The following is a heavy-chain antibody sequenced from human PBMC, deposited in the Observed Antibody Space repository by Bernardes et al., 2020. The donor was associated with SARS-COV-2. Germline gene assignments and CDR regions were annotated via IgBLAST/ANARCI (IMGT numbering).Heavy chain of an antibody. CDR2: IGGSDDKT. V-gene: IGHV3-23*01. CDR3: AKCTEAFDFRSGNHHYYAMDV. Sequence: GGSLRLSCAASGFTFSSYAMSWVRQAPGKGLEWVSVIGGSDDKTFYADSVKGRFTISRDNSKNTLYLQMNSLRAEDTAVYFCAKCTEAFDFRSGNHHYYAMDVWGQGTAVAVSS. J-gene: IGHJ6*02. D-gene: IGHD3-3*01. CDR1: GFTFSSYA.